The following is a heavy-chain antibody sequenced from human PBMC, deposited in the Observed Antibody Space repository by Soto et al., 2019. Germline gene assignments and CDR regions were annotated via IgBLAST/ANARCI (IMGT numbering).Heavy chain of an antibody. CDR2: INHSGST. Sequence: PSETLSLTCAIYGGSFSGYYWTWIRQPPGTGLECIGEINHSGSTTYNPSLKSRVTISVDTSKNQFSLKLTSVTAADTAVYYCARDKITGLFDYWGKGTLVTVSS. D-gene: IGHD2-8*02. J-gene: IGHJ4*02. V-gene: IGHV4-34*01. CDR1: GGSFSGYY. CDR3: ARDKITGLFDY.